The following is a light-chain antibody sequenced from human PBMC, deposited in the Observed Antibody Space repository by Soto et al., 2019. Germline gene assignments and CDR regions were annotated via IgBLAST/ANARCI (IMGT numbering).Light chain of an antibody. Sequence: DIVMTQSPDSLAVSLGERATINCKSSQSVLYSSNNKNYLAWYQQKPGQAPRLLIYGASNRATGIPDRFSGSGSGTDFTLTISRLEPEDFAVYYCLQYDSSPRTFGQGTKVEIK. CDR1: QSVLYSSNNKNY. V-gene: IGKV4-1*01. CDR3: LQYDSSPRT. CDR2: GAS. J-gene: IGKJ1*01.